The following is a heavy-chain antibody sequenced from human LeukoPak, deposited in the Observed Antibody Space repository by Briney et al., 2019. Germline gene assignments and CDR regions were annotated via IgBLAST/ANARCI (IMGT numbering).Heavy chain of an antibody. J-gene: IGHJ4*02. V-gene: IGHV1-69*13. CDR1: GGTFSSYA. D-gene: IGHD2-15*01. Sequence: SVKVSCKASGGTFSSYAISWVRQAPGQGLEWMGGIIPIFGTANYAQKFQGRVTITADESTSTAYMELSSLRFEDTAVYYCARVNDCSGGSCYPDFDYWGQGTLVTVSS. CDR2: IIPIFGTA. CDR3: ARVNDCSGGSCYPDFDY.